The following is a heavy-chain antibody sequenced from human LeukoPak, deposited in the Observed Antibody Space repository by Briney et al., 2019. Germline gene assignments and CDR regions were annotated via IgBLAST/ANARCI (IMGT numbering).Heavy chain of an antibody. Sequence: PSETLSPTCTVSGGSISSGSYYWSWIRQPAGKGLEWIGRIYMSGSTNYNPSLKSRVTISVDMSKNQFSLRLTSVTAADTAVYYCARVATYYGFSCGMDVWGQGTTVTVSS. V-gene: IGHV4-61*02. CDR3: ARVATYYGFSCGMDV. CDR2: IYMSGST. J-gene: IGHJ6*02. D-gene: IGHD3-3*01. CDR1: GGSISSGSYY.